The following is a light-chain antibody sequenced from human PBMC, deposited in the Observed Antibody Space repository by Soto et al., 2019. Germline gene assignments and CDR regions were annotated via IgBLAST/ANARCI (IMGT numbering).Light chain of an antibody. Sequence: QSVLTQPPSPSGTPGQRVTISCSGSSSNIERNYVYWYQQLPGTAPKLLIFRDNQRPSGVPDRFSGSNSGNTATLTISRVEAGDEADYYCQVWDSSSDHPVVFGGGTKLTVL. J-gene: IGLJ3*02. CDR3: QVWDSSSDHPVV. CDR2: RDN. V-gene: IGLV1-47*01. CDR1: SSNIERNY.